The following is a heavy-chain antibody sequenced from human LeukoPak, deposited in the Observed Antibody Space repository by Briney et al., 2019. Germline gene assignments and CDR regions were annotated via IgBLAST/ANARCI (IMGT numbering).Heavy chain of an antibody. J-gene: IGHJ4*02. V-gene: IGHV4-59*10. CDR2: IYTSGSS. CDR1: GGSFSGYY. CDR3: ARGQSGDRRYFDY. D-gene: IGHD1-14*01. Sequence: SETLSLTCAVYGGSFSGYYWSWIRQPAGKGLEWIGRIYTSGSSNYNPSLESRVTMSVDTSKSQISLKLTSVTAADTAVYYCARGQSGDRRYFDYWGQGTLVTVSS.